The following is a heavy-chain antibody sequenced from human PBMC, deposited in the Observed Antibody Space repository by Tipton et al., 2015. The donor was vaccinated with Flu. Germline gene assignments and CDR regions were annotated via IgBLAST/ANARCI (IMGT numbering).Heavy chain of an antibody. Sequence: TLSLTCTVSGGSISSHYWGWIRQPPGKGLEWIGYIYYSGSISYNPSLKSRVTISVDTSKNQFSLKLSSVTAADTAVYYCAREWGDAFDTWGQGTMVTVSS. J-gene: IGHJ3*02. CDR1: GGSISSHY. V-gene: IGHV4-59*11. CDR3: AREWGDAFDT. CDR2: IYYSGSI. D-gene: IGHD3-16*01.